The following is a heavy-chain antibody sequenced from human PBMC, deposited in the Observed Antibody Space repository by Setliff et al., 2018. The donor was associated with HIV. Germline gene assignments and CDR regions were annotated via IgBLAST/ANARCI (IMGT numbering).Heavy chain of an antibody. D-gene: IGHD3-22*01. CDR1: GGSISSYY. V-gene: IGHV4-59*08. CDR2: IFYTGST. CDR3: GRQVPVPGVAVTPIDY. J-gene: IGHJ4*02. Sequence: SETLSLTCTVSGGSISSYYWTWLRQFPGKGLEWIGFIFYTGSTTYNPSLNSRVTISVDTSKNQSSLKVTSVTAADTAVYYCGRQVPVPGVAVTPIDYWGQGTLVTVSS.